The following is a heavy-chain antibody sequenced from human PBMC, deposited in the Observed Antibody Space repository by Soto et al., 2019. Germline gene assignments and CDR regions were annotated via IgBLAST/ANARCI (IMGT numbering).Heavy chain of an antibody. D-gene: IGHD3-3*01. CDR3: ARIYYDYV. CDR1: GFDFSTYS. J-gene: IGHJ6*02. CDR2: VSMDSDTI. Sequence: QLVESGGGLVQPGGSLRLACKASGFDFSTYSMNWVRQAPGKGLEWIAYVSMDSDTIHYSDSVQGRFTISRDDAENSLYLQMNSLGDEDTATYYCARIYYDYVWGQGTTVTVSS. V-gene: IGHV3-48*02.